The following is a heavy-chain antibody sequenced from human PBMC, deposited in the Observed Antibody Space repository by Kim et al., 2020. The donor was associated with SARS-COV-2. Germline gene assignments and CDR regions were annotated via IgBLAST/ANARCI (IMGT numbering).Heavy chain of an antibody. J-gene: IGHJ4*02. CDR3: ASLIVPNYDFWSGYYLFDY. V-gene: IGHV4-39*01. CDR1: GGSISSSSYY. Sequence: TLSLTCTVSGGSISSSSYYWGWIRQPTGKGLEWIGSIYYSGSTYYNPSLKSRVTISVDTSKNQFSLKLSSVTAADTAVYYCASLIVPNYDFWSGYYLFDYWGQGTLVTVSS. D-gene: IGHD3-3*01. CDR2: IYYSGST.